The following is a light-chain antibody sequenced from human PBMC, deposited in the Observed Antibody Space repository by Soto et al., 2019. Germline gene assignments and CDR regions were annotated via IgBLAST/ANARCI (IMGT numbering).Light chain of an antibody. CDR2: KAS. J-gene: IGKJ1*01. CDR3: QQYDSYSLRT. Sequence: DIQMTQSPSTLSASVGDRVTITCRASQTITTSLAWYQQKPGKAPKLLIYKASSLESGVPSRFNGSGSGTEFTLTISSLQPDDFAAYYCQQYDSYSLRTFGQGTRVEI. V-gene: IGKV1-5*03. CDR1: QTITTS.